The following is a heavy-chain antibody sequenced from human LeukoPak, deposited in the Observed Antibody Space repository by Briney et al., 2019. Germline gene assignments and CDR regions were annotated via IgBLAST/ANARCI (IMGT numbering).Heavy chain of an antibody. Sequence: GGSLRLSCVASGFTFSSYSMNWVRQAPGKGLEWVSYISSSSSTIYYADSVKGRFTISRDNAKNSLYLQMNSLRAEDTAVYYCARDEYYYDSSGYYYGVFDYWGQGTLVTVSS. D-gene: IGHD3-22*01. V-gene: IGHV3-48*04. CDR3: ARDEYYYDSSGYYYGVFDY. CDR1: GFTFSSYS. CDR2: ISSSSSTI. J-gene: IGHJ4*02.